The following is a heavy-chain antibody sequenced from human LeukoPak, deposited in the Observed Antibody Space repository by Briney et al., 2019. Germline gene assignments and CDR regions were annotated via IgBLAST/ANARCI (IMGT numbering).Heavy chain of an antibody. Sequence: GGSLRLSCAAPGFTVRSNSMSWVRQAPGKGLERVSGIYSGGSTYHADSVKRRFTISRDNSKTTLYLQMNSLRAEDTAVYYCGRERSGSYLDYWGQGTLVTVSS. CDR3: GRERSGSYLDY. V-gene: IGHV3-66*01. CDR2: IYSGGST. D-gene: IGHD3-10*01. CDR1: GFTVRSNS. J-gene: IGHJ4*02.